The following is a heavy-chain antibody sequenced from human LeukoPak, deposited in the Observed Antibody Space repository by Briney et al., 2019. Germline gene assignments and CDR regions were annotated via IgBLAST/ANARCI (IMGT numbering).Heavy chain of an antibody. J-gene: IGHJ4*01. CDR3: ATVSSSNY. V-gene: IGHV1-24*01. Sequence: ASVKVSCKVCVYTLTELSMHWVRPTPGKGLEWMGGFDPEDGETSYAQKFQGRVTITEDTSTDTAYMELSSLRSEDTAVYYCATVSSSNYWGQGTLVTVSS. CDR2: FDPEDGET. CDR1: VYTLTELS. D-gene: IGHD6-13*01.